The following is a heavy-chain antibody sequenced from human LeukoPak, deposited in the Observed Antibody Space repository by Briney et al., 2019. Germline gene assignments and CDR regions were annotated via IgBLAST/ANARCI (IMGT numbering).Heavy chain of an antibody. D-gene: IGHD1/OR15-1a*01. CDR2: ISGGSSFT. CDR1: GFTISGFY. J-gene: IGHJ4*02. CDR3: ARRRYNWNTIDY. V-gene: IGHV3-11*03. Sequence: GGSLRLSCAASGFTISGFYMSWIRQAPGKGLEWVSYISGGSSFTNYADSVKGRFTISRDNARNSLYLQMNSLRAEDTAVYYCARRRYNWNTIDYWGQGTLVTVSS.